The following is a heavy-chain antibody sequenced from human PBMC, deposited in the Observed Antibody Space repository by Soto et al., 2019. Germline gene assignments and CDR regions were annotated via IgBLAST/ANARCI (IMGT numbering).Heavy chain of an antibody. D-gene: IGHD3-10*01. CDR3: ARDSDSSYYFDF. V-gene: IGHV3-21*01. J-gene: IGHJ4*02. Sequence: GGSLRLSCAASGFTFISYSMSWVRQAPGKGLEWVSRISSSSSYIYYADSVKGRFTISRDNAKNSLYLQMNSLRAEDTAVYYCARDSDSSYYFDFWGQGTLVTVSS. CDR2: ISSSSSYI. CDR1: GFTFISYS.